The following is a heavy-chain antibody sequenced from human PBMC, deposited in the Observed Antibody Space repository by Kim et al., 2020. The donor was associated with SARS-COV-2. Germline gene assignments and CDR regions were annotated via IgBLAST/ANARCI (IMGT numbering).Heavy chain of an antibody. D-gene: IGHD3-22*01. CDR3: ANLALDYYDSSGVKGY. CDR1: GFTFSSYA. J-gene: IGHJ4*02. CDR2: ISGSGGST. Sequence: GGSLRLSCAASGFTFSSYAMSWVRQAPGKGLEWVSAISGSGGSTYYADSVKGRFTISRDNSKNTLYLQMNSLRAEDTAVYYCANLALDYYDSSGVKGYWGQGTLVTVSS. V-gene: IGHV3-23*01.